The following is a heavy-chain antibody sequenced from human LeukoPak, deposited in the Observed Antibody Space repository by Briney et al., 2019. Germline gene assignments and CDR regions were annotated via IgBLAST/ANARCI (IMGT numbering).Heavy chain of an antibody. CDR3: ARLGRRTSLMRSDY. V-gene: IGHV4-39*01. D-gene: IGHD2-2*01. CDR2: VDHTGSS. Sequence: PSETLSLICSVTGGSIRSSSYYWAWIRQPPGKGLEWIGSVDHTGSSYYNPSLRSRVTISAVTSKNQVSLVVSSVTAADTSVYYCARLGRRTSLMRSDYWGQGTLVTVSS. J-gene: IGHJ4*02. CDR1: GGSIRSSSYY.